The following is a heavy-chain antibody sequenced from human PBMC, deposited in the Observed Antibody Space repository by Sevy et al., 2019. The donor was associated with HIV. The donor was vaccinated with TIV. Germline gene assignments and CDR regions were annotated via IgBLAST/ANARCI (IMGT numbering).Heavy chain of an antibody. Sequence: SETLSLTCTVSGGSISSYYWSWIRQPPGKGLEWIGYIYYSGSTNYNPSLKSRVTISVDTSKNQFSLKLSSVTAADTAVHYCARDRKGYCSSTSCSGGYNWFDPWGQGTLVTVSS. D-gene: IGHD2-2*01. CDR1: GGSISSYY. CDR2: IYYSGST. V-gene: IGHV4-59*01. J-gene: IGHJ5*02. CDR3: ARDRKGYCSSTSCSGGYNWFDP.